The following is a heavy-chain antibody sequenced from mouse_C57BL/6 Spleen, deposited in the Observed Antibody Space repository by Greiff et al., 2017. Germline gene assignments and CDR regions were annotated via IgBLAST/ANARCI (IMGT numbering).Heavy chain of an antibody. CDR1: GYTFTSYW. CDR3: ARAPRSTTVVATYFDY. D-gene: IGHD1-1*01. CDR2: IDPSDSYT. V-gene: IGHV1-69*01. J-gene: IGHJ2*01. Sequence: QVHVQQPGAELVMPGASVKLSCKASGYTFTSYWMHWVKQRPGQGLEWIGEIDPSDSYTNYNQKFKGKSTLTVDKSSSTAYMQLSSLTSEDSAVYYYARAPRSTTVVATYFDYWGQGTTLTVSS.